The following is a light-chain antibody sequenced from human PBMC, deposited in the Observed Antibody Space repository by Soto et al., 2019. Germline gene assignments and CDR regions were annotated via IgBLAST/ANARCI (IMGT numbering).Light chain of an antibody. CDR2: KAS. J-gene: IGKJ1*01. CDR3: QQYNSQWT. CDR1: QSISSW. Sequence: DIQMTQYPSTLSASLGDRFSVTCRASQSISSWLAWYQQKPGRAPKLLIYKASSLESGVPSRFSGSGSGTEFTLTISSLQPDDFATYYCQQYNSQWTFGQGTNVDIK. V-gene: IGKV1-5*03.